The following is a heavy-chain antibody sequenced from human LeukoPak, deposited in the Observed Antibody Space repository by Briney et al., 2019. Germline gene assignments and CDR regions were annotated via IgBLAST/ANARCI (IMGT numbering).Heavy chain of an antibody. CDR3: ARVGFGEWEPLDY. V-gene: IGHV4-30-4*01. CDR2: IYYSGST. Sequence: SETLSLTCTVSGGSISSGDYYWSWIRQPPGKGLEWIGYIYYSGSTYYNPSLKSRVTISVDTSKNQFSLKLSSVTAADTAVYYCARVGFGEWEPLDYWGQGTLVTVSS. D-gene: IGHD3-10*01. J-gene: IGHJ4*02. CDR1: GGSISSGDYY.